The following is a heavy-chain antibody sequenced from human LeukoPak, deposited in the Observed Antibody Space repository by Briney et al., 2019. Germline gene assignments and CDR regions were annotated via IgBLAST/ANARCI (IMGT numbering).Heavy chain of an antibody. CDR3: ARKASGWYYFDY. D-gene: IGHD6-19*01. CDR1: GYTFTCYG. CDR2: ISAYSGNT. J-gene: IGHJ4*02. V-gene: IGHV1-18*01. Sequence: ASVKVSCKASGYTFTCYGISWVRQAPGQGLEWMGWISAYSGNTNYAQKLQGRVTMTTDTSTSTAYMELRSLRSDDTAVYYCARKASGWYYFDYWGQGTLVTVSS.